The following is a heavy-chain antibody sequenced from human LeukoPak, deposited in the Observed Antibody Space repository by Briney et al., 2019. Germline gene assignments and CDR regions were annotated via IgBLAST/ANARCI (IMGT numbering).Heavy chain of an antibody. V-gene: IGHV4-34*01. CDR2: INHSGST. J-gene: IGHJ4*02. CDR3: ARSATLIWWHAFGYFDY. CDR1: GGSFSGYY. Sequence: SETLSLTCAVYGGSFSGYYWSWIRQPPGKGLEWIGEINHSGSTNYNPSPKSRVTISVDTSKNQFSLKLSSVTAADTAVYYCARSATLIWWHAFGYFDYWGQGTLVTVSS. D-gene: IGHD2-8*02.